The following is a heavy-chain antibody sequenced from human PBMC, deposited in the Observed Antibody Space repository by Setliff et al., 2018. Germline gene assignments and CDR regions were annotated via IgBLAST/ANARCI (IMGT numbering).Heavy chain of an antibody. V-gene: IGHV3-74*01. Sequence: GGSLRLSCAAAGFTFSSHWMHWVRQAPGKRLMWVSRINNDGSSTTYEDSVKGRFTISRDNSKNTLYLQMNSLRAEDTAVYYCAGWWDLLRQDYWGQGTLVTVSS. CDR2: INNDGSST. CDR1: GFTFSSHW. D-gene: IGHD1-26*01. CDR3: AGWWDLLRQDY. J-gene: IGHJ4*02.